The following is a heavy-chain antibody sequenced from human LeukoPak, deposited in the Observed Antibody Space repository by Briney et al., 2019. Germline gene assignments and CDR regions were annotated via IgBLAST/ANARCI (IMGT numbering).Heavy chain of an antibody. J-gene: IGHJ4*02. CDR3: ARDLTHDYLRRGHFDY. CDR2: IVPIFGTA. CDR1: GGTFSSYA. D-gene: IGHD4-11*01. V-gene: IGHV1-69*05. Sequence: SVKVSCKASGGTFSSYAISWVRQAPGQGLEWMGRIVPIFGTANYAQKFQGRVTITTDESTSTAYMELSSLRSEDTAVYYCARDLTHDYLRRGHFDYWGQGTLVTVSS.